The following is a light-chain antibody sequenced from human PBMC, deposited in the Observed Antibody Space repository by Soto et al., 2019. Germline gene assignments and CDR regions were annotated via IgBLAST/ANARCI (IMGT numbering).Light chain of an antibody. CDR1: SSDVGGYNF. CDR3: SSYAGSNNWV. CDR2: EVY. V-gene: IGLV2-8*01. J-gene: IGLJ3*02. Sequence: QSALTQPPSAAGSPGQSVTISCTGTSSDVGGYNFVSWYQQHPGKAPKLMIYEVYNRPSGVPDRFSGSKSGNTASLTVSGLQAEDEADYYCSSYAGSNNWVFGGGTKVTVL.